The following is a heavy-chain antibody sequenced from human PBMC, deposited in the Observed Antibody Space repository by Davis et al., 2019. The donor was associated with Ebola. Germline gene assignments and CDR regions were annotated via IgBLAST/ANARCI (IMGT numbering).Heavy chain of an antibody. Sequence: PGGSLRLSCAASGFSFSSHWMTWVRQAPGKGLESVAKINKDGSQKYYVASVKGRFTISRDNAQNSLYLQMNSLRAEDTAMYYCAKEDWGRFDPWGPGTLVTVSS. CDR3: AKEDWGRFDP. CDR1: GFSFSSHW. D-gene: IGHD3/OR15-3a*01. CDR2: INKDGSQK. V-gene: IGHV3-7*03. J-gene: IGHJ5*01.